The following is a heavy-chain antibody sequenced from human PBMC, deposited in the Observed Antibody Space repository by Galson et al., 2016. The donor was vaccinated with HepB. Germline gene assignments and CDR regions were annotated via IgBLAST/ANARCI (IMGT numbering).Heavy chain of an antibody. J-gene: IGHJ5*02. CDR3: TRDGALPGGWVWIDP. CDR1: GFSFSTYT. V-gene: IGHV3-48*04. D-gene: IGHD6-19*01. Sequence: SLRLSCAASGFSFSTYTMNWVRQAPGKGLEWVASLRRSSATIYYVDSVKGRFAVSRDNAKNSVYLQMNSLRAEDTAVYYCTRDGALPGGWVWIDPWGQGTLVIVSS. CDR2: LRRSSATI.